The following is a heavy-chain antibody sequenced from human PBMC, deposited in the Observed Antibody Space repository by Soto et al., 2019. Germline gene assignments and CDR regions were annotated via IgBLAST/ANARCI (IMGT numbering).Heavy chain of an antibody. CDR1: GFTFSNAW. D-gene: IGHD3-3*01. J-gene: IGHJ4*02. Sequence: EVQLVESGGGLVKPGGSLRLSCAASGFTFSNAWMSWVRQAPGKGLEWVGRIKSKTDGGTTDYAAPMKGRFTISRDDSKNTLYLQMNSLKTEDTAVYYCTTVAYYDFRSAPSVWGQGTLVTVSS. V-gene: IGHV3-15*01. CDR3: TTVAYYDFRSAPSV. CDR2: IKSKTDGGTT.